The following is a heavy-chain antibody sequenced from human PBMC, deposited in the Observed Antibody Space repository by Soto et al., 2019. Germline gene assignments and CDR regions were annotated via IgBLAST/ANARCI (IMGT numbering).Heavy chain of an antibody. CDR1: GFTFSSYS. V-gene: IGHV3-21*01. CDR3: ARGGSSSSETYNWFDP. Sequence: PGGSLRLSCAASGFTFSSYSMNWVRQAPGKGLEWVSSISSSSSYIYYADSVKGRFTISRDNAKNSLFLQMNSLRAEDTAVYYCARGGSSSSETYNWFDPWGQGTLVTVSS. D-gene: IGHD6-13*01. J-gene: IGHJ5*02. CDR2: ISSSSSYI.